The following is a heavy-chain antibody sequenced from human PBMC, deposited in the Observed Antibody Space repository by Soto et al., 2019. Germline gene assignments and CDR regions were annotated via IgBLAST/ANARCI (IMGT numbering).Heavy chain of an antibody. CDR2: INHSGST. D-gene: IGHD2-2*01. V-gene: IGHV4-34*01. CDR3: ARVGFVVVPADMLFYGMDV. Sequence: PSETLSLTCAVYGGSFSGYYWSWIRQPPGKGLEWIGEINHSGSTNYNPSLKSRVTISVDTSKNQFSLKLSSVTAADTAVYYCARVGFVVVPADMLFYGMDVWGQGTTVTVSS. CDR1: GGSFSGYY. J-gene: IGHJ6*02.